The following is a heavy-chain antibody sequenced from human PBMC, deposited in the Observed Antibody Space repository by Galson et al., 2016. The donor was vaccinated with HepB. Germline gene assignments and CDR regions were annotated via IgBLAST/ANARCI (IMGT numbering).Heavy chain of an antibody. D-gene: IGHD5-24*01. CDR3: ASLRDGYNLNH. Sequence: SETLSLTCTVSGGSISSDYWTWIRQPPGKGLEWIGYIYYSGITNYNPSLKSRVTISVDTSKNQFSLKLRSVTAADTAVYYCASLRDGYNLNHWGQGTLVTVSS. CDR2: IYYSGIT. V-gene: IGHV4-59*08. J-gene: IGHJ5*02. CDR1: GGSISSDY.